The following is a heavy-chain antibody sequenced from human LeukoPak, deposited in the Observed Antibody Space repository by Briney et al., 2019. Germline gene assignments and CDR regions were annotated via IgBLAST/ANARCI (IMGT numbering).Heavy chain of an antibody. D-gene: IGHD3-9*01. V-gene: IGHV3-21*04. CDR2: ISFNNVI. J-gene: IGHJ4*02. CDR3: ARESSYYDILTGEVDY. Sequence: PGGSLRLSCAGSGFTFSSYSMNWVRQAPGKGLEWISSISFNNVIFYAASVKGRFTISRDNAKNSLYLQMNSLRAEDTAVYYCARESSYYDILTGEVDYWGQGTLVTVSS. CDR1: GFTFSSYS.